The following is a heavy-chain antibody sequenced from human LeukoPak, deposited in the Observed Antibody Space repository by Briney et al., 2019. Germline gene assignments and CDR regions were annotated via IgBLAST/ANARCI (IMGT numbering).Heavy chain of an antibody. CDR3: ASHYDSSGYIDY. Sequence: SETLSLTCAVYGGSFSGYYWSRIRQPPGKGLEWIGEINHSGSTNYNPSLKSRVTISVDTSKNQFSLKLSSVTAADTAVYYCASHYDSSGYIDYWGQGTLVTVSS. CDR2: INHSGST. V-gene: IGHV4-34*01. CDR1: GGSFSGYY. J-gene: IGHJ4*02. D-gene: IGHD3-22*01.